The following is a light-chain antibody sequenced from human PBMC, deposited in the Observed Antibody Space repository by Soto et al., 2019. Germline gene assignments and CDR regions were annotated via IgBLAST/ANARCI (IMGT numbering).Light chain of an antibody. CDR1: QSVSSY. CDR3: QQRGHWPLT. J-gene: IGKJ4*01. CDR2: DAF. V-gene: IGKV3-11*01. Sequence: EVVLTQSPATLSLSPGERATLSCRASQSVSSYLVWYQQKPGQAPRLLIYDAFNRASGIPARFSGSGSETDFTLTISSLEPEDFAVYCCQQRGHWPLTFGGGTKVEIK.